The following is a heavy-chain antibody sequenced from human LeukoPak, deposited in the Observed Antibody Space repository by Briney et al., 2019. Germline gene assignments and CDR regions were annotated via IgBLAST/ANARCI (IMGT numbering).Heavy chain of an antibody. CDR3: ARDHPLWFGELSFLWDI. J-gene: IGHJ3*02. Sequence: SVKVSCKASGGTFSSYAISWVRQAPGQGLEWTGGIIPIFGTANYAQKFQGRVTITADESTSTAYMELSSLRSEDTAVYYCARDHPLWFGELSFLWDIWGQGTMVTVSS. D-gene: IGHD3-10*01. V-gene: IGHV1-69*13. CDR1: GGTFSSYA. CDR2: IIPIFGTA.